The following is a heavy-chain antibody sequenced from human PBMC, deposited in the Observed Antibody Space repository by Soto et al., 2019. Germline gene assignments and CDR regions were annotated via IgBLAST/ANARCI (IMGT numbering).Heavy chain of an antibody. D-gene: IGHD2-21*02. CDR2: IYYSGST. Sequence: SETLSLTCTVSGGSISSGDYYWSWICQPPGKGLEWIGYIYYSGSTYYNPSLKSRVTISVDTSKNQFSLKLSSVTAADTAVYYCAREGVTAIRIDYWGQGTLVTVSS. CDR1: GGSISSGDYY. V-gene: IGHV4-30-4*01. J-gene: IGHJ4*02. CDR3: AREGVTAIRIDY.